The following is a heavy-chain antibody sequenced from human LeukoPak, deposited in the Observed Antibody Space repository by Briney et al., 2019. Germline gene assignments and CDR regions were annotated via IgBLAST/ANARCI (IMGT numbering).Heavy chain of an antibody. D-gene: IGHD3-22*01. J-gene: IGHJ4*02. Sequence: EASVKVSCKASGYTFTSYGITWVRQAPGQGLEWMGWISAYNGNTNYAQNLQGRVTMTTDTSTSTAYMELRSLRSGDTAVYYCARDVGGYYYDSSGYGFDYWGQGTLVTVSS. V-gene: IGHV1-18*01. CDR2: ISAYNGNT. CDR3: ARDVGGYYYDSSGYGFDY. CDR1: GYTFTSYG.